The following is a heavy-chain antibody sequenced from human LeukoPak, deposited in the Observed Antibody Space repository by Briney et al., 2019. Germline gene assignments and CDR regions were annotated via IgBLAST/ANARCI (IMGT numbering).Heavy chain of an antibody. CDR1: GGTFSSYA. V-gene: IGHV1-69*13. Sequence: SVKVSCKASGGTFSSYAISWVRQAPGQGLEWMGGIIPIFGTANYVQKFQGRVTITADESTSTAYMELSSLRSDDTAVYYCARDHSSGLYYFDYWGQGTLVIVSS. CDR2: IIPIFGTA. D-gene: IGHD6-19*01. J-gene: IGHJ4*02. CDR3: ARDHSSGLYYFDY.